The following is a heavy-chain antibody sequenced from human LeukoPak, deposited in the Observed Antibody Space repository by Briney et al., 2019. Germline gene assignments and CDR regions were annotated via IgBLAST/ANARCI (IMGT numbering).Heavy chain of an antibody. CDR3: ARVGNNYCSSTSCYGRGFDP. J-gene: IGHJ5*02. D-gene: IGHD2-2*01. CDR1: GGSISSYY. CDR2: IYYSGST. Sequence: SETLSLTCTVSGGSISSYYWSWIRQPPGKGLEWIGYIYYSGSTNYNPSLKSRVTLSVDTSKNQFSLKLSSVTAADTAVYYCARVGNNYCSSTSCYGRGFDPWGQGTLVTVSS. V-gene: IGHV4-59*08.